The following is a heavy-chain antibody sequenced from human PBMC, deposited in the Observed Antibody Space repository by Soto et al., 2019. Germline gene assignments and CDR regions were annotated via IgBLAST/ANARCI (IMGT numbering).Heavy chain of an antibody. Sequence: QVQLQESGPGLVKPSQTLSLTCTVSGGSISSGDYYWSWIRQHPGKGLEWIGYIYYSGSTYYNPPLKSRVTRSVDTSKNQFSLKLSSVTAADTAVYYCARWWSGSRQGFDPWGQGTLVTVSS. CDR2: IYYSGST. V-gene: IGHV4-31*03. CDR1: GGSISSGDYY. CDR3: ARWWSGSRQGFDP. D-gene: IGHD3-3*01. J-gene: IGHJ5*02.